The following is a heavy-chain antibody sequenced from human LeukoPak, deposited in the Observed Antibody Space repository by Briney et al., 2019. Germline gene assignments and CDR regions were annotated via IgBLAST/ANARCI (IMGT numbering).Heavy chain of an antibody. J-gene: IGHJ6*02. CDR2: INHNGNVN. CDR1: GFTFSSYW. D-gene: IGHD6-13*01. V-gene: IGHV3-7*01. Sequence: GGSLRLSCAASGFTFSSYWMNWARQAPGKGPEWVASINHNGNVNYYVDSVKGRFTISRDNSKNTPYLQMNSLRAEDTAVYYCAKVGQQLVHYYYGMDVWGQGTTVTVSS. CDR3: AKVGQQLVHYYYGMDV.